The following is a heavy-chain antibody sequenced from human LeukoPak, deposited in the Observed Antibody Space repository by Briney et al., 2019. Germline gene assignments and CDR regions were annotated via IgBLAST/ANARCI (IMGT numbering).Heavy chain of an antibody. CDR2: ISAYNGNT. J-gene: IGHJ4*02. D-gene: IGHD1-26*01. Sequence: GASVKVSCKTSDYTFTNYGISWVRQAPGQGLEWMGWISAYNGNTNYAQKLQGRVTMTTDTSTSTAYMELRSLRSDDTAVYYCARDGRGSIVGASRDYWGQGTLVTVSS. V-gene: IGHV1-18*01. CDR3: ARDGRGSIVGASRDY. CDR1: DYTFTNYG.